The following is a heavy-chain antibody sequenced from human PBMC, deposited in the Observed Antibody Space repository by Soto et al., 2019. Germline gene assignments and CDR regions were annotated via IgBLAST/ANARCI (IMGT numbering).Heavy chain of an antibody. D-gene: IGHD3-22*01. V-gene: IGHV3-21*01. CDR3: ARAPYYYDSRGYWAY. J-gene: IGHJ4*02. CDR1: GFTFSSYS. Sequence: EVQLVESGGGLVKPGGSLRLSCAASGFTFSSYSMKWVRQAPGKGLEWVSSISSSSSDIYYADSVKGRFTISRDKAKNSLYLQMTSLRAEDTAVYYCARAPYYYDSRGYWAYWGQGTVVTVSS. CDR2: ISSSSSDI.